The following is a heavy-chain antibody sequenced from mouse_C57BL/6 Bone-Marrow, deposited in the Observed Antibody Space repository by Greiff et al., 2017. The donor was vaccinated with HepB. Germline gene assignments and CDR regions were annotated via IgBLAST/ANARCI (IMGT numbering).Heavy chain of an antibody. Sequence: VQLQQSGPGLVKPSQSLSLTCSVTGYSITSGYYWNWIRQFPGNKLEWMGNISYDGSNNYNPSLKNRITITRDTSKNQFFLKLTSVTTEDTATYYCARGNYGSSYAMDYWGQGTSVTVSS. CDR1: GYSITSGYY. D-gene: IGHD1-1*01. V-gene: IGHV3-6*01. CDR2: ISYDGSN. J-gene: IGHJ4*01. CDR3: ARGNYGSSYAMDY.